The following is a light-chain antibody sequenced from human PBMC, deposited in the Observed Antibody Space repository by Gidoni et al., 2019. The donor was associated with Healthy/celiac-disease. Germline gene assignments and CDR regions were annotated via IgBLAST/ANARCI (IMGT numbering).Light chain of an antibody. Sequence: QSVLTQPPSVSGAPGQRVTISCTGSSPNIGAGYDVHWYQQLPGTAPKLLISGNSNRPAGVPDRFSGSKSGTSASLAITGLQAEDEADYYCQSYDSSLSGSGVFGGGTKLTVL. V-gene: IGLV1-40*01. J-gene: IGLJ2*01. CDR2: GNS. CDR1: SPNIGAGYD. CDR3: QSYDSSLSGSGV.